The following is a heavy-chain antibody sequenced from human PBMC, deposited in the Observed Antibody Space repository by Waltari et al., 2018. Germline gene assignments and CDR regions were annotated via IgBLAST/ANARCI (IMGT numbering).Heavy chain of an antibody. J-gene: IGHJ2*01. CDR2: INANTGNP. Sequence: QVQLVQSGSELKKPGASVKVSCKASGYTFTSYAMNWVRQAPGQGLEWMGWINANTGNPTYAQGFLGRFGFSLDTSVSTAYLQISSLKAEDTAVYYCARDPYCSGGSCYSDWYFDLWGRGTLVTVSS. D-gene: IGHD2-15*01. V-gene: IGHV7-4-1*02. CDR1: GYTFTSYA. CDR3: ARDPYCSGGSCYSDWYFDL.